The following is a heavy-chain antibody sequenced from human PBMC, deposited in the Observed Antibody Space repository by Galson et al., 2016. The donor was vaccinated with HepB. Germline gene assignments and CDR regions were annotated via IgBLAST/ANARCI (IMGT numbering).Heavy chain of an antibody. CDR3: ARDNGDVTAFDY. Sequence: SETLSLTCTVSGGSISSYYWSWIRQPPGKGLEWIGYIYYSGSTNYNPSLKSRGIILEDTSKNQFSLKLRSVTAADTAIYYCARDNGDVTAFDYWGQGTLVTVSS. V-gene: IGHV4-59*01. J-gene: IGHJ4*02. D-gene: IGHD1-14*01. CDR1: GGSISSYY. CDR2: IYYSGST.